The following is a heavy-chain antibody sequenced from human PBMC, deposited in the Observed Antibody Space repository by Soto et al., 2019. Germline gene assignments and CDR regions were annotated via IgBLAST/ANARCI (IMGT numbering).Heavy chain of an antibody. Sequence: QVQLVQSGAEVKKPGSSVKVSCKASGGTFSSYTISWVRQAPGQGLEWMGRIIPILGIANYAQKFQGRVTITEDKSTSTAYMELSSPRSEDTAVYYCARGAGTPPFARAMDVWGKGTTVTVSS. CDR3: ARGAGTPPFARAMDV. CDR1: GGTFSSYT. J-gene: IGHJ6*04. D-gene: IGHD3-10*01. CDR2: IIPILGIA. V-gene: IGHV1-69*02.